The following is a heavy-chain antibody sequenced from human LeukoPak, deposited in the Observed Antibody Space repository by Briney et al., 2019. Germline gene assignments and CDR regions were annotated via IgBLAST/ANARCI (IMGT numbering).Heavy chain of an antibody. CDR1: GYIFTSYG. CDR2: ISVYNGNT. V-gene: IGHV1-18*01. CDR3: ARVRSYYYYMDV. J-gene: IGHJ6*03. Sequence: ASVKVSCKASGYIFTSYGISWVRQAPGQGLEWMGWISVYNGNTNYPQRLQGRVTMTTDTSTTTAYMELRSLRSDDTAVYYCARVRSYYYYMDVWGKGTTVTVSS. D-gene: IGHD5-24*01.